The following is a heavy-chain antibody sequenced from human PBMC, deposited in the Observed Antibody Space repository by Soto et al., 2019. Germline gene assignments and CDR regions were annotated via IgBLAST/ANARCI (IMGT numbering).Heavy chain of an antibody. CDR2: IYWNDDK. Sequence: QITLKESGPTLVKPTQTLTLTCAFSGFSLNTRAVGVGWIRQPPGKALEWLALIYWNDDKRYSPSLKNRLTIAKDTSKNHVVLTMTNMDPVDTATYYWAHRHDLGAFDIWGQGTMVTVSS. V-gene: IGHV2-5*01. D-gene: IGHD3-16*01. CDR3: AHRHDLGAFDI. J-gene: IGHJ3*02. CDR1: GFSLNTRAVG.